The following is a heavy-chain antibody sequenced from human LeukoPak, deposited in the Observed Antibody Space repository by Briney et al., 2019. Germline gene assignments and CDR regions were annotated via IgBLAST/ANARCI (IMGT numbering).Heavy chain of an antibody. V-gene: IGHV1-2*06. CDR1: GYTFTGYY. J-gene: IGHJ4*02. CDR2: INPNNGDT. CDR3: VRDLSGITATSRGDDY. D-gene: IGHD1-20*01. Sequence: GAPVKVSCKASGYTFTGYYMYWVRQAPGQGLEWMGRINPNNGDTTYAQKFQGRVTMTRDTSINIAYMELSSLRSDDTAVYYCVRDLSGITATSRGDDYWGQGTLVTVSS.